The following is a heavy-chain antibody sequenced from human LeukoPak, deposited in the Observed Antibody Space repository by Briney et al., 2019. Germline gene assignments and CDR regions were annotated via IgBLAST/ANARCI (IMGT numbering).Heavy chain of an antibody. CDR2: IGTAGDT. CDR3: ARDPGGSGWSYFDY. V-gene: IGHV3-13*01. D-gene: IGHD6-19*01. Sequence: GGSLRLSCAASGFTFSSYDMHWVRQATGKGLEWVSAIGTAGDTYYPGSVKGRFTISRGNAKNSLYLQMNSLRAGDTAVYYCARDPGGSGWSYFDYWGQGTLVTVSS. J-gene: IGHJ4*02. CDR1: GFTFSSYD.